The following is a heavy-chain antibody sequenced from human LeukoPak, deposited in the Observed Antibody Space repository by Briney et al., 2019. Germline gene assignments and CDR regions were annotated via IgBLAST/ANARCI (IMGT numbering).Heavy chain of an antibody. Sequence: GGSLRLSCAASGFTFNSYWMTWVRQAPGKGLEWVANIKKDGSEKNYVDSVKGRFTISRDNAENSLYLQMNSLRAEDTAVYYCARDGFNWNDLDSWGQGTLVTVSS. CDR1: GFTFNSYW. D-gene: IGHD1-20*01. V-gene: IGHV3-7*04. CDR3: ARDGFNWNDLDS. J-gene: IGHJ5*01. CDR2: IKKDGSEK.